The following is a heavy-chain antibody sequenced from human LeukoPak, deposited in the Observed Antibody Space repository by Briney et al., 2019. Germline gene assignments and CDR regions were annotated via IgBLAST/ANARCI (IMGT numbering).Heavy chain of an antibody. V-gene: IGHV1-2*02. D-gene: IGHD2-2*01. CDR1: GYTFTGYY. J-gene: IGHJ4*02. CDR2: INPNSGGT. CDR3: ARAEYCSSTSCYPSSGWFHYFDY. Sequence: ASVKVSCNASGYTFTGYYMHLVRQAPGQGLEWMGWINPNSGGTNYAQTVQGRVTMTRDTSISTAYMELSRLRSDDTAVYYCARAEYCSSTSCYPSSGWFHYFDYWGQGTLVTVSS.